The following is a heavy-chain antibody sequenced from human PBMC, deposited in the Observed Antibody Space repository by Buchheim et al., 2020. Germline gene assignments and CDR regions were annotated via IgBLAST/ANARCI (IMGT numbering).Heavy chain of an antibody. Sequence: QVQLVQSGAEVKKPGASVKVSCKASGYTFTTYNIHWVRQAPGQGLEWMGIINPSGGSTSYAQKFQGRVTMTRDTSTRTAYMELSSLRSEDTAIYYCARTAAPTSGWYVYWGQGTL. V-gene: IGHV1-46*01. D-gene: IGHD6-19*01. CDR1: GYTFTTYN. CDR2: INPSGGST. J-gene: IGHJ4*02. CDR3: ARTAAPTSGWYVY.